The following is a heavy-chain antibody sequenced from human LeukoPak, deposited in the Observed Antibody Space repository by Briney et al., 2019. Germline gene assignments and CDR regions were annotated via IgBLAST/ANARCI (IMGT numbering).Heavy chain of an antibody. Sequence: ASVKVSRRASGYTFTSYYMHWVRQAPGQGLEWMGWMNPNSGNTGYAQKFQGRVTMTRNTSISTAYMELSSLRSEDTAVYYCARSGYYDAFDIWGQGTMVTVSS. CDR3: ARSGYYDAFDI. CDR2: MNPNSGNT. V-gene: IGHV1-8*02. D-gene: IGHD2-15*01. J-gene: IGHJ3*02. CDR1: GYTFTSYY.